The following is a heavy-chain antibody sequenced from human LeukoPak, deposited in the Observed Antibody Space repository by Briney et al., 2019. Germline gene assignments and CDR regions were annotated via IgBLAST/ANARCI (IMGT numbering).Heavy chain of an antibody. CDR1: GYTFTNYY. Sequence: ASVKVSCKASGYTFTNYYIHWVRQAPGQGLECMGIINPSGGSTSYAQKFQGRLTMTRDMSTSTVYMELSSLRSEDTAVYYCARVGYTGWNWGLDYWGQGTLVTVSS. J-gene: IGHJ4*02. D-gene: IGHD5-24*01. CDR2: INPSGGST. V-gene: IGHV1-46*01. CDR3: ARVGYTGWNWGLDY.